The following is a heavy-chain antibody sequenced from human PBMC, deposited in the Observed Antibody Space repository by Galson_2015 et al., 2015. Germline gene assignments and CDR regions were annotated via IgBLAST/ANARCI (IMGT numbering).Heavy chain of an antibody. CDR1: GFTFSSYS. J-gene: IGHJ3*02. V-gene: IGHV3-21*04. D-gene: IGHD6-19*01. CDR3: ARDPPIAVADHAFDI. Sequence: SLRLSCAASGFTFSSYSMNWVRQAPGKGLEWVSSISSSSSYIYYADSVKGRFTISRDNAKNSLYLQMNSLRSDDTAVYYCARDPPIAVADHAFDIWGQGTMVTVSS. CDR2: ISSSSSYI.